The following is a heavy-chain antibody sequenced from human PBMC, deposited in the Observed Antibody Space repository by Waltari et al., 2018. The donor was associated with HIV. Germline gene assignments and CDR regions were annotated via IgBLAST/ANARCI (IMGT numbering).Heavy chain of an antibody. D-gene: IGHD3-10*01. Sequence: QVQLQQWGAGLLKPSETLSLTCAVYGGSFSGYYWSWIRQPPGQGLEWIGEINHSGSTNDNPSLKSRVTISVDTSKNQFSLKLSSVTAADTAVYYCAREEYGSGSYYNEGYYYYGMDVWGQGTTVTVSS. CDR1: GGSFSGYY. V-gene: IGHV4-34*01. CDR3: AREEYGSGSYYNEGYYYYGMDV. CDR2: INHSGST. J-gene: IGHJ6*02.